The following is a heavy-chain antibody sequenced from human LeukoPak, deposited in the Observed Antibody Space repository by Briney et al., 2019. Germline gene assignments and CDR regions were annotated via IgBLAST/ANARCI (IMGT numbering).Heavy chain of an antibody. CDR1: GYTFTIYA. D-gene: IGHD1-1*01. Sequence: ASVKVSCKASGYTFTIYAMHWVRQAPGQRLEWMGWINAGNGNTKYSQKFQGRVTITRDTSASTAYMELSSLRSEDTAVYYCARAGTTTDFDYWGQGTLVTVSS. CDR2: INAGNGNT. CDR3: ARAGTTTDFDY. V-gene: IGHV1-3*01. J-gene: IGHJ4*02.